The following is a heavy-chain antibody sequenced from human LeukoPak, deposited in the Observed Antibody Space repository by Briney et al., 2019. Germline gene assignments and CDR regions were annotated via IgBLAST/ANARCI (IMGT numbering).Heavy chain of an antibody. Sequence: SETLSLTCSVSGDSISTYYWSWIRQTPGKGLEWIGYVYDIGTTNYNPSLKGRVTISSDTSKNQFSLNLRSVNASDTAIYYCARHGGSLGYFDYWGQGTLVTVSS. J-gene: IGHJ4*02. V-gene: IGHV4-59*08. CDR1: GDSISTYY. CDR3: ARHGGSLGYFDY. D-gene: IGHD1-26*01. CDR2: VYDIGTT.